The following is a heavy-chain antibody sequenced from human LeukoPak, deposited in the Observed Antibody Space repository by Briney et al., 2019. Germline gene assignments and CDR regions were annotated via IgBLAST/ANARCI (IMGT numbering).Heavy chain of an antibody. Sequence: GGSLRLSYAASGFTFDDYAMHWVRQAPGKGLEWVSGISWNSGSIGYADSVKGRFTISRDNAKNSLYLQMNSLRAEDTALYYCAKAQWYFDLWGRGTLVTVSS. J-gene: IGHJ2*01. CDR1: GFTFDDYA. V-gene: IGHV3-9*01. CDR3: AKAQWYFDL. CDR2: ISWNSGSI.